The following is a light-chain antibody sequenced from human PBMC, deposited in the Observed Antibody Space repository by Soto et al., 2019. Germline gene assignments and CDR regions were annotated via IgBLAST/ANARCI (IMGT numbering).Light chain of an antibody. CDR1: SSNIGAVFD. J-gene: IGLJ2*01. Sequence: QSVLTQPPSVSGAPGQRVTISCTGSSSNIGAVFDVHWYQQVPGTAPKLLIYENTKRPSGVPHRFSGSKSGTSASLAITGLQAEYCADYCCPSYDSGLSGWLLGGGTTLTLL. V-gene: IGLV1-40*01. CDR2: ENT. CDR3: PSYDSGLSGWL.